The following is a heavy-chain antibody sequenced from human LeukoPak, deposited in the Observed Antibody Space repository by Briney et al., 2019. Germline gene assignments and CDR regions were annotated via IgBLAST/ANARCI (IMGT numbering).Heavy chain of an antibody. CDR3: ARCIPDPDSSGYYSSDINWFDP. Sequence: ASVKVSCKASGGTFSSYAISWVRQAPGQGLEWMGRIIPVLGIANYAQKFQGRVTITADKSTSTAYMELSSLRSEDTAVYYCARCIPDPDSSGYYSSDINWFDPWGQGTLVTVSS. V-gene: IGHV1-69*04. CDR2: IIPVLGIA. J-gene: IGHJ5*02. D-gene: IGHD3-22*01. CDR1: GGTFSSYA.